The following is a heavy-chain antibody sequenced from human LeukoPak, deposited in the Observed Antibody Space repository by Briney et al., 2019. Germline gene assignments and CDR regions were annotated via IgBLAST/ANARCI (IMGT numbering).Heavy chain of an antibody. V-gene: IGHV4-34*01. Sequence: PSETLSLTCAVYGGSFSGYYWSWIRQPPGKGLEWIGEINNSGSTNYNPSLKSRVTISVDTSKTQFSLKLSSVTAADTAVYYCARVSDIVVVPAAVAYFDYWGQGTLVTVSS. CDR3: ARVSDIVVVPAAVAYFDY. CDR1: GGSFSGYY. CDR2: INNSGST. D-gene: IGHD2-2*01. J-gene: IGHJ4*02.